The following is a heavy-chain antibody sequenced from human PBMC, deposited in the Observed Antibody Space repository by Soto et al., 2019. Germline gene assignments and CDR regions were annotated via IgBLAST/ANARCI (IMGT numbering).Heavy chain of an antibody. CDR3: AGRTPLQWYYINV. D-gene: IGHD2-15*01. CDR2: TYYRSRWYN. J-gene: IGHJ6*03. CDR1: GDSVSSNSAA. Sequence: PSQALSLTCAISGDSVSSNSAAWNWIRQSQSKGLEWLGRTYYRSRWYNDYAVSVESRITVNPDTSKNQFSLHLNSVTPQDTAVFYCAGRTPLQWYYINVCDKGTTVTVSS. V-gene: IGHV6-1*01.